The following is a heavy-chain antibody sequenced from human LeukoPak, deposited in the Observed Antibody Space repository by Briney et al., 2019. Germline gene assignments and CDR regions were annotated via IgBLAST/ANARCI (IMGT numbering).Heavy chain of an antibody. CDR2: ISSSSSYR. CDR3: ARDSSSNYYDSSGYYLFRKPFDY. D-gene: IGHD3-22*01. V-gene: IGHV3-21*01. J-gene: IGHJ4*02. CDR1: GFTFSSYE. Sequence: SGGSLRLSCAASGFTFSSYEMNWVRQAPAKGQEWVSSISSSSSYRYYADSVKGRFTISRDNAKNSLYLQMNSLRAEDTAVYYCARDSSSNYYDSSGYYLFRKPFDYWGQGTLVTVSS.